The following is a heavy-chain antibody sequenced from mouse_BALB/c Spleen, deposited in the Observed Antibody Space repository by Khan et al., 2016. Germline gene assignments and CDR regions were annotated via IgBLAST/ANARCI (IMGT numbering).Heavy chain of an antibody. CDR2: IDPANGNT. J-gene: IGHJ2*01. V-gene: IGHV14-3*02. D-gene: IGHD4-1*01. CDR1: GFNIKDTY. CDR3: ARYWYCDD. Sequence: EVELVESGAELVKPGASVKLSCTASGFNIKDTYMHWVKQRPEQGLEWIGRIDPANGNTKYDPKFQGKATITADTSSNTAYLQLSSLTSEDTAVYYCARYWYCDDWGQASTLTVSS.